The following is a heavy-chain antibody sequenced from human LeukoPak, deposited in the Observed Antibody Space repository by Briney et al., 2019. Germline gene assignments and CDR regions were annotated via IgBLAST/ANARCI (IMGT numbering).Heavy chain of an antibody. D-gene: IGHD3-9*01. V-gene: IGHV7-4-1*02. Sequence: GASVKVSCRASGYTFTSYAMNWVRQAPGQGLEWMGWINTNTGNPTYAQGFTGRFVYSLDTSVSTEYLQISSLKAEDTAVYYCARDNAPSGRLRYFDWLSNVGITRHKGYWFDPWGQGTLVTVSS. CDR2: INTNTGNP. CDR1: GYTFTSYA. J-gene: IGHJ5*02. CDR3: ARDNAPSGRLRYFDWLSNVGITRHKGYWFDP.